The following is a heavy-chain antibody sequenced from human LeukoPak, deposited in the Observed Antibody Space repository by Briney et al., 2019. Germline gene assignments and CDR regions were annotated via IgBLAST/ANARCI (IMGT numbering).Heavy chain of an antibody. Sequence: GGSLRLSCAASGFTFSRYWMHWVRQVPGKGLVWVSRINPDGSTTTYADSVKGRFTISRDNAKNTLYLQMNSLRAEDTAVYYCARVRVGAYDFEYWGQGTLVTVSS. V-gene: IGHV3-74*01. CDR1: GFTFSRYW. CDR3: ARVRVGAYDFEY. J-gene: IGHJ4*02. CDR2: INPDGSTT. D-gene: IGHD3-10*01.